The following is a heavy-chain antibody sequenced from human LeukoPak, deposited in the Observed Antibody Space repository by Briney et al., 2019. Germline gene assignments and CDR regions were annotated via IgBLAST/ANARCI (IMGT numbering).Heavy chain of an antibody. D-gene: IGHD4-23*01. J-gene: IGHJ4*02. CDR1: EFIFSTYW. CDR3: ARVYDYGGGVDFDY. CDR2: IKQDGSEK. V-gene: IGHV3-7*01. Sequence: QPGGSLRLSCAASEFIFSTYWMHWLRQAPGKELEWVANIKQDGSEKHYVDSVKGRFTISRDNAKNSLYLQMNSLGAEDTAVYYCARVYDYGGGVDFDYWGQGTLVTVSS.